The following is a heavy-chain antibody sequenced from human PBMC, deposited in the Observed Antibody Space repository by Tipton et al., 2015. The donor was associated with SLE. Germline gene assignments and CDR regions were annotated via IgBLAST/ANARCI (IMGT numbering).Heavy chain of an antibody. V-gene: IGHV4-31*03. D-gene: IGHD3-10*01. Sequence: TLSLTCTVSSDPFNIIGYYWSWIRQHPGKGLEWIGHVYDSGSIYYNPSLKSRVTISVDTSKNQFSLKLSSVTAADTAVYYCARDEITVIRGINSGFDPWGQGTLVTVSS. J-gene: IGHJ5*02. CDR2: VYDSGSI. CDR1: SDPFNIIGYY. CDR3: ARDEITVIRGINSGFDP.